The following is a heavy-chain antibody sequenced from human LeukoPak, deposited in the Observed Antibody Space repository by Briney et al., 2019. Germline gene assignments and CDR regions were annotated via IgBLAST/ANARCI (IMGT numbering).Heavy chain of an antibody. Sequence: GGSLRLSCAASGFTFSSYSMNWVRQAPGKGLEWVPSISSSSSYIYYADSVKGRFTISRDNAKNSLYLQTNSLRAEDTAVYYCARAEMVRLGYYYGMDVWGQGTTVTVSS. J-gene: IGHJ6*02. V-gene: IGHV3-21*01. CDR2: ISSSSSYI. CDR1: GFTFSSYS. CDR3: ARAEMVRLGYYYGMDV. D-gene: IGHD3-10*01.